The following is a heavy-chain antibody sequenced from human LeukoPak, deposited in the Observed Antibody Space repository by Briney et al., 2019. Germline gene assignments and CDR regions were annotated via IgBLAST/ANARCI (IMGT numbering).Heavy chain of an antibody. CDR2: IYYSGST. Sequence: PSQTLSLTCTVSGGSISSSSYYWGWIRQPPGKGLEWIGSIYYSGSTYYNPSLKSRVTISVDTSKNQFSLNLSSVTAADTAVYYCARHSVFSRCYGGISSGGYFDYWGEGTLVTVSS. V-gene: IGHV4-39*01. CDR1: GGSISSSSYY. CDR3: ARHSVFSRCYGGISSGGYFDY. J-gene: IGHJ4*02. D-gene: IGHD4-23*01.